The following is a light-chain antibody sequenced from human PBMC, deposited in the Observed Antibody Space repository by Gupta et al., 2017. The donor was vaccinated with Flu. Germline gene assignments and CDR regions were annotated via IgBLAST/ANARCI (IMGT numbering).Light chain of an antibody. Sequence: DIVMTQSPATLSVSPGDRATLSCRASQSVSSNLAWYQQKPGQAPRLLIYGASTRATGIPARFSGSGSGTDFTLTISSLQSEDVAVYYCQQYKHSSVTFGQGTKVEIK. V-gene: IGKV3-15*01. J-gene: IGKJ1*01. CDR2: GAS. CDR1: QSVSSN. CDR3: QQYKHSSVT.